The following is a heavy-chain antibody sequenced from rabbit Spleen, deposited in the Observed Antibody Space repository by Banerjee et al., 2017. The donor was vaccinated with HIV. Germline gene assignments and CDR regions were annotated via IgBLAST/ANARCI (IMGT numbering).Heavy chain of an antibody. Sequence: QEQLEESAGGLVQPGGSLKLSCKASGFTLSSYYMNWVRQAPGKGLEWIACIHGGSINNIYYASWAKGRFTISKTSSTTVTLQMTSLTAADTATYFCARFYAGYGDFGYAAMWGPGTLVTVS. J-gene: IGHJ4*01. V-gene: IGHV1S45*01. CDR1: GFTLSSYYM. CDR2: IHGGSINNI. CDR3: ARFYAGYGDFGYAAM. D-gene: IGHD7-1*01.